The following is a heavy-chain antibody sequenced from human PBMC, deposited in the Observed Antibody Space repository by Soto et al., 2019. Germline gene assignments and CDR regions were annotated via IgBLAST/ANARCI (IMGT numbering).Heavy chain of an antibody. CDR1: GFTFSSYA. J-gene: IGHJ4*02. Sequence: DVQLLESGGGLVQPGGSVRLSCAASGFTFSSYAMSWVRQAPGKGLEWVSAISGNGADTSYADSVRGRFTIARDNAKDTLFIQMNSLSADNTALYYCVRDSRTGCSSINCYMHWGQGTLGTFSS. CDR2: ISGNGADT. D-gene: IGHD2-15*01. V-gene: IGHV3-23*01. CDR3: VRDSRTGCSSINCYMH.